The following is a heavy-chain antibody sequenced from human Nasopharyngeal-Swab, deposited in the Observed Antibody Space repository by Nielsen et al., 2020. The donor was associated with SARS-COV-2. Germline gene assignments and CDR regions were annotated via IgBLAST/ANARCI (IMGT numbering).Heavy chain of an antibody. J-gene: IGHJ3*02. CDR1: GGSISSSSYY. Sequence: GSLRLSCTVSGGSISSSSYYWGWIRQPPGKGLEWIGNIFYSGSTYYNPSLKSRVTISVDTSKNQFSLKLTSVTAADAAVYYCVRRPYSFGYRDTFDIWGQGTMVTVSS. D-gene: IGHD3-22*01. CDR2: IFYSGST. CDR3: VRRPYSFGYRDTFDI. V-gene: IGHV4-39*01.